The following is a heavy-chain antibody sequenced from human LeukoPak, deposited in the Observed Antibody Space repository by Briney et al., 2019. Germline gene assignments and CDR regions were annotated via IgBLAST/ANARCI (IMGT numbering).Heavy chain of an antibody. Sequence: GGSLRLSCAASGFTFSNYWMSWVRQAPGKGLEWVANIKQDESEKLYVDSVKGRFTISRDNAKNSLYLQMNSLRAEDTAMYYCARDPSGSDFDYWGQGTLVTVSS. CDR2: IKQDESEK. D-gene: IGHD5-12*01. V-gene: IGHV3-7*01. J-gene: IGHJ4*02. CDR1: GFTFSNYW. CDR3: ARDPSGSDFDY.